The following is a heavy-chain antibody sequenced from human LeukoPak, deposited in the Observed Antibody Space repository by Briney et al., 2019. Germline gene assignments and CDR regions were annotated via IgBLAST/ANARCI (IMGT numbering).Heavy chain of an antibody. Sequence: SETLSLTCTVSGYSISSGYYWGWIRQPPGKGLEWIGSIYHSGSTNYNPSLKRRVTISVDTSNNQFSLKRSSVTAADTAVYYCARVKRRITMVRGDYNWSDPWGQGTLVTVSS. V-gene: IGHV4-38-2*02. D-gene: IGHD3-10*01. CDR1: GYSISSGYY. J-gene: IGHJ5*02. CDR2: IYHSGST. CDR3: ARVKRRITMVRGDYNWSDP.